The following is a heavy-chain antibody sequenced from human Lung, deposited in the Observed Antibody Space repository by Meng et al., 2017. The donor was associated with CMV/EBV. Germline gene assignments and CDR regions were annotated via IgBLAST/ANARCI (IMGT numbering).Heavy chain of an antibody. J-gene: IGHJ5*02. D-gene: IGHD3-22*01. V-gene: IGHV3-73*01. CDR3: TTQTYYYDSDGVYHWYDP. CDR2: IRTKTNNYAT. CDR1: GFTFSGSA. Sequence: GESLKISCAASGFTFSGSAMHWVRQASGKGLEWVGRIRTKTNNYATSYAASVKGRFTISRDDSENTAHLQMNSVNTEDTAVYYCTTQTYYYDSDGVYHWYDPWGQGTLVTVSS.